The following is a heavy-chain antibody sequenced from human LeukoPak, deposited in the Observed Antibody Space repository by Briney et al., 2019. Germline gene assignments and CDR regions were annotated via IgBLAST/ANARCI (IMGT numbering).Heavy chain of an antibody. V-gene: IGHV1-46*01. Sequence: ASVKVPCKASGYTFTTYYMHWVRQAPGQGLEWMGIINPSGGSATYAQKFQGRVTMTRDTSATTVYMELSSLRSEDTALYYCARDGQAGARYGLKSRGNDYWGQGTLVTVSS. J-gene: IGHJ4*02. CDR1: GYTFTTYY. D-gene: IGHD5-18*01. CDR2: INPSGGSA. CDR3: ARDGQAGARYGLKSRGNDY.